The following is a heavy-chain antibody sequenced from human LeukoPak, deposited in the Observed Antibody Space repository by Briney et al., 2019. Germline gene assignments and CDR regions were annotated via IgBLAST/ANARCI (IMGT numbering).Heavy chain of an antibody. CDR3: AILDLENGFDY. D-gene: IGHD1-1*01. Sequence: ASVRVSCKASGYTFTNYGIDWLRQAPGQGLERMGWISPYNGNTDYAQKFQGRVTMTTDTSTSTAYMELRSLRSDDTAMYHCAILDLENGFDYWGQGTLVTVSS. CDR1: GYTFTNYG. CDR2: ISPYNGNT. V-gene: IGHV1-18*01. J-gene: IGHJ4*02.